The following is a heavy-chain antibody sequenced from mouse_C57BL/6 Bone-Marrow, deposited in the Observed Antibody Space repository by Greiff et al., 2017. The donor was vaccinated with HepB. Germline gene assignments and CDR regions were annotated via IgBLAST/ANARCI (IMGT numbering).Heavy chain of an antibody. CDR2: IDPSDSYT. CDR1: GYTFTSYW. D-gene: IGHD3-2*02. J-gene: IGHJ3*01. V-gene: IGHV1-50*01. Sequence: VQLQQPGAELVKPGASVKLSCKASGYTFTSYWMQWVKQRPGQGLERIGEIDPSDSYTNYNQKFKGKATLTVDTSSSTAYMQLSSLTSEDSAVYYCAREGSSGYGFAYWGQGTLVTVSA. CDR3: AREGSSGYGFAY.